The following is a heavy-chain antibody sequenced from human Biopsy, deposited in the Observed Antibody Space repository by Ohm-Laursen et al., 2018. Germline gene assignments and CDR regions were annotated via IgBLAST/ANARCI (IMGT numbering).Heavy chain of an antibody. CDR3: AKDDYDRVSSGYYFDY. Sequence: SLRLSCAASGFAFSDYSMNWVRQAPGKGLEWVASISSTSNHIHYVDSVWGRFTISRDNVENSLYLEMNSLRVEDTAVYYCAKDDYDRVSSGYYFDYWGQGTLVSASS. CDR2: ISSTSNHI. CDR1: GFAFSDYS. D-gene: IGHD3-10*02. V-gene: IGHV3-21*01. J-gene: IGHJ4*02.